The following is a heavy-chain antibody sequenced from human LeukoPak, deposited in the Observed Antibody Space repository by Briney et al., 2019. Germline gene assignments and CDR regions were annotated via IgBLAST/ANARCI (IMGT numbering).Heavy chain of an antibody. V-gene: IGHV4-34*01. CDR1: GGSFSGYY. D-gene: IGHD3-3*01. Sequence: SETLSLTCAVYGGSFSGYYWSWIRQPPGKGLEWTGEINHSGSTNYNPSLKSRVTISVDTSKNQFSLKLSSVTAADTAVYYCARGSSDFWSGYYFDYWGQGTLVTVSS. J-gene: IGHJ4*02. CDR2: INHSGST. CDR3: ARGSSDFWSGYYFDY.